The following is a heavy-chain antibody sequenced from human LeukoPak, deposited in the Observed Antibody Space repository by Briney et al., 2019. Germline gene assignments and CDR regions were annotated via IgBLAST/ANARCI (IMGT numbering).Heavy chain of an antibody. Sequence: SETLSLTCTVSGGFISNYYWSWIRQPPGKGLEWIGYISYTENTDYNPSLRSRVTISVDTSKNQFSLTLTSVTAADTAVYYCTREPDTVTGGVWGQGTRVTVSS. V-gene: IGHV4-59*01. J-gene: IGHJ4*02. CDR1: GGFISNYY. CDR2: ISYTENT. D-gene: IGHD4-17*01. CDR3: TREPDTVTGGV.